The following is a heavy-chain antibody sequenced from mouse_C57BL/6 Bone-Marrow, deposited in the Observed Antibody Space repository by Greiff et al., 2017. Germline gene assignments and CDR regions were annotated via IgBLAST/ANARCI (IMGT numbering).Heavy chain of an antibody. CDR1: GFTFRSYG. J-gene: IGHJ3*01. CDR2: ISSGGSYT. D-gene: IGHD2-3*01. Sequence: EVKLVESGGDLVKPGGSLKLSCAASGFTFRSYGMSWVRQTPDKRLEWVATISSGGSYTYYPDSVKGRFTIARDNAKNALYLQMSSLKSEDTAIFDGARRDGPWFAYWGQGTLVTVSA. CDR3: ARRDGPWFAY. V-gene: IGHV5-6*02.